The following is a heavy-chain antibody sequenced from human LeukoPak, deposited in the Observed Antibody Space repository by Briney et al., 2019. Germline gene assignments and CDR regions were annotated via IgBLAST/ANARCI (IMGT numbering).Heavy chain of an antibody. V-gene: IGHV1-18*01. CDR1: GYTFTSYG. CDR3: ARSYTTGYYAFDI. D-gene: IGHD3-9*01. Sequence: ASVKVSCKASGYTFTSYGISWVRQAPGQGLEWMGWISAYNGNTNYAQKLQGRVTITADESTSTAYMELSSLRSEDTAVYYCARSYTTGYYAFDIWGQGTMVTVSS. J-gene: IGHJ3*02. CDR2: ISAYNGNT.